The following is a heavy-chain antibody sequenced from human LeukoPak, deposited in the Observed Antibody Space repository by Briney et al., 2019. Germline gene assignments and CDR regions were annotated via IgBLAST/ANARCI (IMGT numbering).Heavy chain of an antibody. Sequence: GGSLGLSCAASRFTFSNAWMSWVRQAPGKGLEWVGRIKSKTEGETKEYAASVRGRFTISRDDSRNRLYLQMNSLKTEDTAVYYCASGIVTGTSRWGQGTLVTVSS. D-gene: IGHD1-20*01. CDR3: ASGIVTGTSR. J-gene: IGHJ4*02. CDR2: IKSKTEGETK. CDR1: RFTFSNAW. V-gene: IGHV3-15*01.